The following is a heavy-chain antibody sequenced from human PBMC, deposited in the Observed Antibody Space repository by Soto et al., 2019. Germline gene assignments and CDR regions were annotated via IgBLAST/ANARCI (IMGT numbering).Heavy chain of an antibody. CDR2: ISSSSSCI. CDR3: ARDLDDAFDI. Sequence: PGGSLRLSCAASGFTFSSYSMNWVRQTPGKGLEWVSSISSSSSCIYYADSVKGRFTISRDNAKNSLYLQMNSLRAEDTAVYYCARDLDDAFDIWGQGTMVTVSS. V-gene: IGHV3-21*01. D-gene: IGHD3-3*01. CDR1: GFTFSSYS. J-gene: IGHJ3*02.